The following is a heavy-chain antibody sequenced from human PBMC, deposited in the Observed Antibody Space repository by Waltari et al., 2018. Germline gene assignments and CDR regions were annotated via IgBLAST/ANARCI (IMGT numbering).Heavy chain of an antibody. Sequence: EVQLLESGGGLVQPGGSLRLSCAASGFTFSSYAMSWVRQAPGKGLEWVANIKQDGSEKYYVDSVKGRFTISRDNAKNSLYLQMNSLRAEDTAVYYCARQGSGWYLGGYYFDYWGQGTLVTVSS. J-gene: IGHJ4*02. CDR2: IKQDGSEK. D-gene: IGHD6-19*01. CDR1: GFTFSSYA. V-gene: IGHV3-7*03. CDR3: ARQGSGWYLGGYYFDY.